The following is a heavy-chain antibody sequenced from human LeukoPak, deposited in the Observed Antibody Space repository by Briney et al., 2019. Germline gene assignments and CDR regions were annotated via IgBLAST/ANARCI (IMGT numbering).Heavy chain of an antibody. J-gene: IGHJ4*02. CDR2: INHSGST. CDR1: GGSFSGYY. CDR3: AREGIVVVPAADPGGLDY. D-gene: IGHD2-2*01. Sequence: SETLSLTCAVYGGSFSGYYWSWIRQSPGKGLEWIGEINHSGSTNYNPSLKSRVTISVDTSKNQLSLKLSSVTAADTAVYYCAREGIVVVPAADPGGLDYWGQGTLVTVSS. V-gene: IGHV4-34*01.